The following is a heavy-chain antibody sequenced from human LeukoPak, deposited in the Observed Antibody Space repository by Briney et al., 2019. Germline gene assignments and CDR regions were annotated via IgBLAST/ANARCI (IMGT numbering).Heavy chain of an antibody. CDR1: GFTFSDYY. Sequence: PGGSLRLSCAASGFTFSDYYMSWIPQAPGKGLEWVSYIRSSSSYTNYADSVKGRFTISRDNAKNSLYLQMNSLRAEDTAVYYCARVGGEDTYYYDSSGYYFSYWGQGTLVTVSS. D-gene: IGHD3-22*01. CDR3: ARVGGEDTYYYDSSGYYFSY. CDR2: IRSSSSYT. J-gene: IGHJ4*02. V-gene: IGHV3-11*05.